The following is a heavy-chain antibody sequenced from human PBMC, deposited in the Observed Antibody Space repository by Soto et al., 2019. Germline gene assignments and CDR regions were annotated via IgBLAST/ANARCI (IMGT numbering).Heavy chain of an antibody. Sequence: SETLSLTCTVSGDSISSDYYHWTWIRQSPGKGLEWIGYIHHSGSILYNPSLKSRVTISVDTSKNQFSLHLTSVTAADTAVYFCAREDHGGDRLDVWGQGTTVTVSS. CDR3: AREDHGGDRLDV. CDR2: IHHSGSI. J-gene: IGHJ6*02. V-gene: IGHV4-30-4*08. D-gene: IGHD2-21*02. CDR1: GDSISSDYYH.